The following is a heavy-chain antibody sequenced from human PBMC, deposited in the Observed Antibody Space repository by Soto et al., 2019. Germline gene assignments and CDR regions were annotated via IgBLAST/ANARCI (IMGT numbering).Heavy chain of an antibody. CDR3: ARQAGQPLLFNWFDP. CDR1: GGSISSYY. J-gene: IGHJ5*02. V-gene: IGHV4-59*08. Sequence: NPSETLSLTCTVSGGSISSYYWSWIRQPPGKGLEWTGYIYYSGSTNYNPSLKSRVTISVDTSKNQFSLKLSSVTAADTAVYYCARQAGQPLLFNWFDPWGQGTLVTVSS. CDR2: IYYSGST. D-gene: IGHD2-21*02.